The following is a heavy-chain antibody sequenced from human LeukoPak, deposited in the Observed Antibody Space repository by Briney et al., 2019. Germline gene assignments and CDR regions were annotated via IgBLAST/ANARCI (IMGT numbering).Heavy chain of an antibody. CDR3: ARGDSSGYYSGPHWFDP. J-gene: IGHJ5*02. CDR2: IYYSGST. V-gene: IGHV4-59*01. D-gene: IGHD3-22*01. CDR1: GGSISSYY. Sequence: NSSETLSLTCTVSGGSISSYYWSWIRQPPGKGLEWIGYIYYSGSTNYNPSLKSRVTISVDTSKNQFSLKLSSVTAADTAVYYCARGDSSGYYSGPHWFDPWGQGTLVTVSS.